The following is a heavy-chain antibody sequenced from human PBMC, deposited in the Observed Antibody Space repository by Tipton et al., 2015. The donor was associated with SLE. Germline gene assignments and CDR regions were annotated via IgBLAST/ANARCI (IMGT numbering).Heavy chain of an antibody. D-gene: IGHD4-23*01. V-gene: IGHV4-34*01. Sequence: TLSLTCAVYGGSFSGYYWSWIRQPPGKGLEWIGEINHSGSTNYNPSLKSRVTISMDTSKNQLSLKLSSVTAADTAVSYCARGGRGDGGNPFDPSGQGTLVTVSS. J-gene: IGHJ5*02. CDR2: INHSGST. CDR1: GGSFSGYY. CDR3: ARGGRGDGGNPFDP.